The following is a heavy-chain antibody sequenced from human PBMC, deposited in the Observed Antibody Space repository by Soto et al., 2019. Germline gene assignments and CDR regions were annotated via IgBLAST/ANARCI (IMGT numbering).Heavy chain of an antibody. CDR1: GFTFSSYD. V-gene: IGHV3-13*01. D-gene: IGHD3-10*01. CDR2: IGTAGDT. J-gene: IGHJ6*03. Sequence: EVQLVESGGGLVQPGGSLRPSCAASGFTFSSYDMHWVRQATGKGLEWVSAIGTAGDTYYPGSVKGRFTISRENAKNSLYLQMNSLRAGDTAVYYCARGPGVPYMDVWGKGTTVTVSS. CDR3: ARGPGVPYMDV.